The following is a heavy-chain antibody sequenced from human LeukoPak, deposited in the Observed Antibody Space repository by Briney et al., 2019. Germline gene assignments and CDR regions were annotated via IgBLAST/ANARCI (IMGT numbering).Heavy chain of an antibody. D-gene: IGHD2-15*01. J-gene: IGHJ4*02. V-gene: IGHV3-48*03. CDR1: GFTFSSYE. Sequence: GGSLRLSCAASGFTFSSYEMNWVRQAPGKGLEWVSYISSSGSTIYYADSVKGRFTISRDNAKNSLYLQMNSLRAEDTAVYYCARDPGNCSGVSCYSSYYFDYWGQGTLVTVSS. CDR3: ARDPGNCSGVSCYSSYYFDY. CDR2: ISSSGSTI.